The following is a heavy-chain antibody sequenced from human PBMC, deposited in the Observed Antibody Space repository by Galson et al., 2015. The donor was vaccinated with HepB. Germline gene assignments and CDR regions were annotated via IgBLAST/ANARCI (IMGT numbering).Heavy chain of an antibody. CDR1: GYTFTGYY. CDR2: INPNSGGT. J-gene: IGHJ6*03. CDR3: ASGTTDSYYYYMDV. Sequence: SVKVSCKASGYTFTGYYMHWVRQAPGQGLEWMGRINPNSGGTNYAQKFQGRVTMTRDTSISTAYMELSRLRSDDTAVYYCASGTTDSYYYYMDVWGKGTTVTVSS. D-gene: IGHD1-7*01. V-gene: IGHV1-2*06.